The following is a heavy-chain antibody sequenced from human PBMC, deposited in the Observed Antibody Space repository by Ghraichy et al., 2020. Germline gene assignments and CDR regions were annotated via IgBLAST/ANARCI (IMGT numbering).Heavy chain of an antibody. V-gene: IGHV1-3*01. CDR3: ARGEGYCSSTSCYFVGYYYYMDV. J-gene: IGHJ6*03. CDR1: GYTFTSYA. Sequence: ASVKVSCKASGYTFTSYAMHWVRQAPGQRLEWMGWINAGNGNTKYSQKFQGRVTITRDTSASTAYMELSSLRSEDTAVYYCARGEGYCSSTSCYFVGYYYYMDVWGKGTTVTVSS. D-gene: IGHD2-2*01. CDR2: INAGNGNT.